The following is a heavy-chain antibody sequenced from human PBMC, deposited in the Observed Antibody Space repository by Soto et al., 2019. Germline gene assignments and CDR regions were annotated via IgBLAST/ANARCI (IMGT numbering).Heavy chain of an antibody. D-gene: IGHD3-10*01. J-gene: IGHJ6*02. CDR3: ARLGGSGSYYLLYYYYGMDV. CDR1: GGSISSSSYY. CDR2: IYYSGST. Sequence: QLQLQESGPGLVKPSETLSLTCTVSGGSISSSSYYWGWIRQPPGKGLEWIGSIYYSGSTYYNPSLKSRVTISVDTSKNQFSLKLSSVTAADTAVYYCARLGGSGSYYLLYYYYGMDVWGQGTTVTVSS. V-gene: IGHV4-39*01.